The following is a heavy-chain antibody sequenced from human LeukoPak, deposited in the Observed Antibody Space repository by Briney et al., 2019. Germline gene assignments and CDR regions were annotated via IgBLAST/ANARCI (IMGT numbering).Heavy chain of an antibody. CDR3: ARHRDWFDP. Sequence: PSETLSLTCTVSGGSISGYYWSWIRQPPGKGLELIGYIYYSGSTNYNPSLKSRVTISVDTSKNQFSLKLSSVTAADTAVYYCARHRDWFDPWGQGTLVTVSS. CDR1: GGSISGYY. J-gene: IGHJ5*02. V-gene: IGHV4-59*08. CDR2: IYYSGST.